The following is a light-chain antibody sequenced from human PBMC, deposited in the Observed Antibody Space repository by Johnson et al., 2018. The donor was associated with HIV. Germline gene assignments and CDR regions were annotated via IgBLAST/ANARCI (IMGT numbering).Light chain of an antibody. V-gene: IGLV1-51*02. Sequence: QSVLTQPPSVSAAPGQKVTISCSGSSSNIGNNYVSWYQQLPGTAPKLLIYETNKRPSVIPDRFSGSKSGTSATLGISVLQTGDEADYYCGTWDSSLSAVVFGTGTKVTVL. CDR1: SSNIGNNY. J-gene: IGLJ1*01. CDR2: ETN. CDR3: GTWDSSLSAVV.